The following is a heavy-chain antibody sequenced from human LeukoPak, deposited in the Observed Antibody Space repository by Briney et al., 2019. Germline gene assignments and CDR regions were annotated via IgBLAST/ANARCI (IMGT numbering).Heavy chain of an antibody. Sequence: PGRSLRLSCAASGFTFSSYAMTWVRQAPGKGLEWVSGISGSGGSTYYADSVKGRFTISRDNSKNTMYLQMNSLRAEDTAVYYCAKDGKYSGSCRAFDYCGQGALVTVSS. J-gene: IGHJ4*02. V-gene: IGHV3-23*01. CDR2: ISGSGGST. D-gene: IGHD1-26*01. CDR1: GFTFSSYA. CDR3: AKDGKYSGSCRAFDY.